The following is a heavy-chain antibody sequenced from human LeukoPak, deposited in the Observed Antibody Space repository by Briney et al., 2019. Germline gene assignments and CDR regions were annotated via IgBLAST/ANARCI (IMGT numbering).Heavy chain of an antibody. V-gene: IGHV1-46*01. CDR1: GYTFTSYY. J-gene: IGHJ4*02. CDR2: ITPSGGST. Sequence: GASVKVSCKASGYTFTSYYMHWVRQAPGQGLEWMGIITPSGGSTNYAQKFQGRVTMTRDTSTSTVSMELSSLRSEDTAVYYCARESSSSSCADYWGQGTLVTVSS. D-gene: IGHD6-6*01. CDR3: ARESSSSSCADY.